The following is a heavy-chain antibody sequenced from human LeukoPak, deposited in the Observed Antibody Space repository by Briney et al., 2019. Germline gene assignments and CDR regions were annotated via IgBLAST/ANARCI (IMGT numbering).Heavy chain of an antibody. Sequence: SETLSLTCTVSGGSISSSSYYWGWIRQPAVKGLEWIGRIYTSGSTNYNPSLKSRVTMSVDTSKNQFSLKLNSVTAADTAVYYCARASGRWFDPWGQGILVTVSS. CDR1: GGSISSSSYY. CDR3: ARASGRWFDP. CDR2: IYTSGST. D-gene: IGHD1-26*01. V-gene: IGHV4-61*02. J-gene: IGHJ5*02.